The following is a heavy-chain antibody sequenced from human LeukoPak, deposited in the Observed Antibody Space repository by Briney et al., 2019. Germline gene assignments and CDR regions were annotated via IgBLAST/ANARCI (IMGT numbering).Heavy chain of an antibody. D-gene: IGHD6-19*01. V-gene: IGHV1-46*03. Sequence: ASVKVSCKASGYTFTSYYMHWVRQAPGQGLEWMGIINPSGGSTSYAQKFQGRVTMTRDTSTRTVYLELSSLRSEDTAVYYCARVGAVAGRAPDYWGQGTLVTVSS. CDR2: INPSGGST. J-gene: IGHJ4*02. CDR1: GYTFTSYY. CDR3: ARVGAVAGRAPDY.